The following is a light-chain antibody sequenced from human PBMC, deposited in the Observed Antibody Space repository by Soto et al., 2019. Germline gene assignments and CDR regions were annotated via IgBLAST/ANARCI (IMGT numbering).Light chain of an antibody. CDR3: QQYNNWPPT. CDR1: QSISRN. V-gene: IGKV3-15*01. J-gene: IGKJ1*01. Sequence: EIVMTQSPATLSVSPGERATLSCRASQSISRNLAWYQQKPGQAPRLLIYAASTRATGLPARFSGSGSGTEFTLTISSLQSEDFAVYYCQQYNNWPPTFGQGTKVDI. CDR2: AAS.